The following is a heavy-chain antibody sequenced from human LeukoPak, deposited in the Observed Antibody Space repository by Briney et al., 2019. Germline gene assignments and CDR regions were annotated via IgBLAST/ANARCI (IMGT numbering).Heavy chain of an antibody. J-gene: IGHJ4*02. D-gene: IGHD3-10*01. V-gene: IGHV1-8*02. CDR2: MNPNSGNT. CDR3: ARGRGARLLWFGEFDY. Sequence: ASVKVSCKASGYTFTSYDINWVRQATGQGLEWMGWMNPNSGNTGYAQKFQGRVTMTRNTSISTAYMELSSLRSEDTAVYYCARGRGARLLWFGEFDYWGQGTLVTVSS. CDR1: GYTFTSYD.